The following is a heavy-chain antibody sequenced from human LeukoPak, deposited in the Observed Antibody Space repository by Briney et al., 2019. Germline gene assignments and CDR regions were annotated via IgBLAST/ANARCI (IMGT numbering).Heavy chain of an antibody. J-gene: IGHJ4*02. CDR1: GGSISSYY. Sequence: PSETLSLTCTVSGGSISSYYWSWIRQPAGKGLEWIGRIYTSGSTNYNPSLKSRVTISVDTSKNQFSLKLSSVTAADTAVYYCARHGSGSYRRLFLPDYWGQGTLVTVSS. CDR3: ARHGSGSYRRLFLPDY. CDR2: IYTSGST. D-gene: IGHD3-10*01. V-gene: IGHV4-4*07.